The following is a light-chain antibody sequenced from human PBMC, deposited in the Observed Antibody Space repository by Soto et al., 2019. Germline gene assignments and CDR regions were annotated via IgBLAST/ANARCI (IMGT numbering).Light chain of an antibody. CDR1: QIVSSN. CDR2: GAS. J-gene: IGKJ2*01. Sequence: EIVMTQSPATLSVSPGERATLSCRASQIVSSNLAWYQQKPGQAPTILIFGASARATGVPARFSGSGSGTEFTLTISSLQSEDFAVYYCQHYNNWPFTFGQGTKLEIK. CDR3: QHYNNWPFT. V-gene: IGKV3-15*01.